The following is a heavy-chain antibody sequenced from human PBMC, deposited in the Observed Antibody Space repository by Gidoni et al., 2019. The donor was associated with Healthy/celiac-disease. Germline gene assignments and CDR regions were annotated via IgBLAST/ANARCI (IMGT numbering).Heavy chain of an antibody. CDR2: IYYSGST. Sequence: QVQLQESGPGLVMPSETLSLTCTVSGGSISSYYWSWIRQPPGKGLEWIGYIYYSGSTNYNPSLKSRVTISVDTSKNQFSLKLSSVTAADTAVYYCARDRTYCSSTSCYNWFDPWGQGTLVTVSS. CDR3: ARDRTYCSSTSCYNWFDP. CDR1: GGSISSYY. D-gene: IGHD2-2*01. V-gene: IGHV4-59*01. J-gene: IGHJ5*02.